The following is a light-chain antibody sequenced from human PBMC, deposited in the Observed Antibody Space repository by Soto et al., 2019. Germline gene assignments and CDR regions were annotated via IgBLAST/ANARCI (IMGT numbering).Light chain of an antibody. V-gene: IGLV1-51*01. CDR1: SSNIGNNY. J-gene: IGLJ7*01. CDR2: DNN. CDR3: GTWDSSLSAAV. Sequence: QSVLTQPTSVSAAPGQKVTISCSGSSSNIGNNYVSWYQQLPGTAPKLLIYDNNKRPSGIPDRFSGSKSGTSATLGITGLQTGDEADYYCGTWDSSLSAAVFGGGTQLTVL.